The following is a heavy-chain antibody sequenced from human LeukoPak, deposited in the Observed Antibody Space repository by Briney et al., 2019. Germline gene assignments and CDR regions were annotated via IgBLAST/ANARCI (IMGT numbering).Heavy chain of an antibody. Sequence: ASVKVSCKASGYTFTGYYMHWVRQAPGQGLEWMGWINPNTGGTNYAQKLQGRVTMTTDTSTSTAYMELRSLRSDDTAVYYCARGSSSGWYRANWFDPWGQGTLVTVSS. CDR3: ARGSSSGWYRANWFDP. J-gene: IGHJ5*02. CDR2: INPNTGGT. CDR1: GYTFTGYY. V-gene: IGHV1-2*02. D-gene: IGHD6-19*01.